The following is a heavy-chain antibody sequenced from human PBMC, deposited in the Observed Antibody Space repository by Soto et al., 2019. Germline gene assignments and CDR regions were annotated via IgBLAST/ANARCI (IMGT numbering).Heavy chain of an antibody. CDR1: GFIFGNHA. V-gene: IGHV3-23*01. CDR2: VSAGGGSK. J-gene: IGHJ6*02. Sequence: GGSLRLSCAASGFIFGNHAMSWVRQAPGKGLEWVSGVSAGGGSKYYAAFVQGRFTISRDDSKNTLYLQMDSLRVEDTALYFCACRRSRGKASDGYSYYGMDVWGQGTTVTVSS. CDR3: ACRRSRGKASDGYSYYGMDV. D-gene: IGHD2-15*01.